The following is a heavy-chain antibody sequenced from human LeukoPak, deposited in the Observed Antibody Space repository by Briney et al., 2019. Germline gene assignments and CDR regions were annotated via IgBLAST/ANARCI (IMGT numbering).Heavy chain of an antibody. D-gene: IGHD3-22*01. CDR2: MNPNSGNT. CDR3: AREDHYYDSSGYQYYFDY. J-gene: IGHJ4*02. V-gene: IGHV1-8*01. CDR1: GYTFSSYD. Sequence: ASVKVSCKASGYTFSSYDINWVRQATGQGLEWMGWMNPNSGNTGYAQKFQGRVAMTRNTSITTAYMELRSLRSDDTAVYYCAREDHYYDSSGYQYYFDYWGQGTLVTVSS.